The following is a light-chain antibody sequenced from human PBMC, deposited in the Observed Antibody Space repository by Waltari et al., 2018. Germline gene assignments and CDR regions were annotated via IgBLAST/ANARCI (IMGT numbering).Light chain of an antibody. CDR2: KAS. Sequence: DIQMTQSPSTVSASVGDRVTITCRATQSISSWLAWYQQKPGKAPKLVIYKASSLESGVPSRFSGSGSGTEFTLTISSLQPDDFATYYCQQYDTSPWTFGQGTKVEIK. CDR1: QSISSW. V-gene: IGKV1-5*03. J-gene: IGKJ1*01. CDR3: QQYDTSPWT.